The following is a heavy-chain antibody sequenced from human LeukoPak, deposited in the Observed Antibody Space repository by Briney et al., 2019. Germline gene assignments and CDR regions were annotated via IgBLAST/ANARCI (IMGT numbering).Heavy chain of an antibody. J-gene: IGHJ3*02. D-gene: IGHD5-24*01. CDR2: IYYSGST. CDR1: GGSISSSSYY. V-gene: IGHV4-39*07. Sequence: KPSETLSLTCTVSGGSISSSSYYWGWIRQPPGKGLEWIGSIYYSGSTYYNPSLKSRATISVDTSKNQFSLKLSSVTAADTAVYYCAGRLWRRDGYNLSAFDIWGQGTMVTVSS. CDR3: AGRLWRRDGYNLSAFDI.